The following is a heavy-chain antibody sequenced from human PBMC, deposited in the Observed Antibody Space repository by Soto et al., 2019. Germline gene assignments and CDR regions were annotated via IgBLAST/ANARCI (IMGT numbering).Heavy chain of an antibody. CDR1: GGSISSSNYY. D-gene: IGHD3-22*01. J-gene: IGHJ4*01. V-gene: IGHV4-61*05. CDR2: IYYTGTT. CDR3: ARLGGYYQAFDS. Sequence: SETLSLTCSVSGGSISSSNYYWGWIRQPPGKGLEWVGYIYYTGTTTYNPSLRSRVDISIDASKSQFSLDLRSVTAADTAVYYCARLGGYYQAFDSWGHGALVTVS.